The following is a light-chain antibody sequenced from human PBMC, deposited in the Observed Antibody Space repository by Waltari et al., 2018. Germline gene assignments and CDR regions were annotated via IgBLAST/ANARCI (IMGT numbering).Light chain of an antibody. Sequence: EIVLTQSPATLSLSPGERATLSCRASETVFNYVAWYQQRPGQAPRLLIYDASNRATGFPARFSGSGSGTDFALIISSLEPEDSALYYCQQRLTWPLTFGGGTKVEIK. CDR1: ETVFNY. J-gene: IGKJ4*01. CDR3: QQRLTWPLT. CDR2: DAS. V-gene: IGKV3-11*01.